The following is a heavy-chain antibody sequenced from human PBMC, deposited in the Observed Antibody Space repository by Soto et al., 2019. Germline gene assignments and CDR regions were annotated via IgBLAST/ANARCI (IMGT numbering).Heavy chain of an antibody. J-gene: IGHJ4*02. CDR1: GESINSDSDY. V-gene: IGHV4-39*01. CDR3: ARLEGLATISYYFDY. Sequence: PSETLSLTRAVSGESINSDSDYWGWIRQPPGKGLEWIGSIYYRGNTYYNPSLKTRVTISLDKSKSQFSLKLNSVTAADSAVYFCARLEGLATISYYFDYWGQGTLVTVSS. D-gene: IGHD3-9*01. CDR2: IYYRGNT.